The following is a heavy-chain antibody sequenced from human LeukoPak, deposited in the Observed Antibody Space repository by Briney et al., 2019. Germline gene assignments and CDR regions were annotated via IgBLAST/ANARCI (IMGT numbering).Heavy chain of an antibody. CDR3: ARRHFYGSGSYFSFDY. CDR1: GFTVSSNY. CDR2: IYSGGST. J-gene: IGHJ4*02. Sequence: GGSLRLSCAASGFTVSSNYMSWVRQAPGKGLEWVSVIYSGGSTYYADSVKGRFTISRDNSKNTLYLQMNSLRAEDTAVYYCARRHFYGSGSYFSFDYWGQGTLVTVSS. D-gene: IGHD3-10*01. V-gene: IGHV3-53*05.